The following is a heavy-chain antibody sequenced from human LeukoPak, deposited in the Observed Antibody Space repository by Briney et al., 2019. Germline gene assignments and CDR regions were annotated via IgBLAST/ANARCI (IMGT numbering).Heavy chain of an antibody. D-gene: IGHD2-15*01. CDR2: IYYSGST. Sequence: SETLSLTCTVSGGSISSSSYYWGWIRQPPGKGLEWIGSIYYSGSTYYNPSLKSRVTISVDTSKNQFSLKLSSVTAADTAVYYCARDFEADCSGGSCRSFDIWGQGTMVTVSS. J-gene: IGHJ3*02. CDR1: GGSISSSSYY. V-gene: IGHV4-39*07. CDR3: ARDFEADCSGGSCRSFDI.